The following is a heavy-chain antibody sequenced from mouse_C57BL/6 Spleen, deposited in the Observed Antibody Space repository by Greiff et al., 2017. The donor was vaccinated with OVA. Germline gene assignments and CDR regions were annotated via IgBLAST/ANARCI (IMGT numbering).Heavy chain of an antibody. J-gene: IGHJ3*01. CDR1: GYSITSGYY. Sequence: EVQLQESGPGLVKPSQSLSLTCSVTGYSITSGYYWNWIRQFPGNKLEWMGYISYDGSNNYNPSLKNRISITRDTSKNQFFLKLNSVTTEDTATYYCARGPYDRFAYWGQGTLVTVSA. CDR3: ARGPYDRFAY. CDR2: ISYDGSN. V-gene: IGHV3-6*01. D-gene: IGHD2-3*01.